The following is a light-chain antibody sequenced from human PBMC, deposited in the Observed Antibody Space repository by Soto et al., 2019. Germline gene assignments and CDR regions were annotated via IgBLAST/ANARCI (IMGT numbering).Light chain of an antibody. CDR2: DTN. CDR3: LLSYSGANWV. Sequence: QAVVTQEPSLTVSPGGTVTLTCGSNTGAVTSGHYPYWFQQKPGQAPRTLIYDTNNKHSWTPARFSGSLLGGKAALTLSGAQPEDEAEYYCLLSYSGANWVFGGGTKLTVL. V-gene: IGLV7-46*01. J-gene: IGLJ3*02. CDR1: TGAVTSGHY.